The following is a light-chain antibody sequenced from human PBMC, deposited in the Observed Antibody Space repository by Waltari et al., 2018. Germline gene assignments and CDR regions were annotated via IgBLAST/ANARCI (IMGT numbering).Light chain of an antibody. V-gene: IGLV1-44*01. CDR3: AAWDDSLNGVV. J-gene: IGLJ2*01. CDR2: INN. Sequence: QSVLTQPPSASGTPGQILTISCSGGSSNIESNTVNWYQRLPGTAPKLPIYINNQRPSGVPDRFSGSKSGTSASLAISGLQSEDEADYYCAAWDDSLNGVVFGGGTKLTVL. CDR1: SSNIESNT.